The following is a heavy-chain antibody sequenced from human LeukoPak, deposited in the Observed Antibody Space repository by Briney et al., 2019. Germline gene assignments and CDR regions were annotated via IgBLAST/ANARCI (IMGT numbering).Heavy chain of an antibody. CDR3: ARKDSGSLDYYYYGMDV. Sequence: ASVTVSCKASGYTFTGYYMHWVRQAPGQGLEWMGRINPNSGGTNYAQKFQGRVTMTRDTSISTAYMELSRLRSDDTAVYYCARKDSGSLDYYYYGMDVWGQGTTVTVSS. J-gene: IGHJ6*02. CDR1: GYTFTGYY. D-gene: IGHD1-26*01. V-gene: IGHV1-2*06. CDR2: INPNSGGT.